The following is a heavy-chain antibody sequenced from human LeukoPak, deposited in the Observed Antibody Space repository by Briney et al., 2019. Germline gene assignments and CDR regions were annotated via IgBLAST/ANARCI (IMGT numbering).Heavy chain of an antibody. CDR3: AREGRVVPPAMRADD. V-gene: IGHV1-18*01. Sequence: PWASVKVSCKDSGYTFTSYGIRWVRQAPGQGLEWMEWISAYNGNTNYAQKLQGRVTMTTDTSTSTAYMELRSLRSDDTAVYYCAREGRVVPPAMRADDWGQGTLVTVSS. J-gene: IGHJ4*02. CDR2: ISAYNGNT. CDR1: GYTFTSYG. D-gene: IGHD2-2*01.